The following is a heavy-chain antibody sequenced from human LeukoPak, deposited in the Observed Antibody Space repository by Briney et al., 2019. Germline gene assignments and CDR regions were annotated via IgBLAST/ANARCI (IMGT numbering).Heavy chain of an antibody. J-gene: IGHJ6*03. CDR2: IGTASDT. D-gene: IGHD1-1*01. CDR1: GGTFSSFD. CDR3: ARGPPRGKYYYMDV. Sequence: SCKASGGTFSSFDMHWVRQPTGQGLEWVSTIGTASDTYYPGSVEGRFTLSRDNAKNSLYLQINSLTAGDTAVYYCARGPPRGKYYYMDVWGKGTTVTVSS. V-gene: IGHV3-13*01.